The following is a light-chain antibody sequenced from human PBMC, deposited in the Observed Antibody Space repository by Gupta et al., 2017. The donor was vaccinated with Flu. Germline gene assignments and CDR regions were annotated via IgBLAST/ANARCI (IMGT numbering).Light chain of an antibody. J-gene: IGKJ4*01. V-gene: IGKV3-15*01. CDR1: QTVNTN. CDR2: DVS. Sequence: IVMTHSPGTLSVSPGDRATLSCRASQTVNTNLAWYKQKPGQAPRLVIYDVSTSATGIPARFSGSGCGKELTLTISSRQSEDFALYYCQQYNYWLSLTFGGGTKVEIK. CDR3: QQYNYWLSLT.